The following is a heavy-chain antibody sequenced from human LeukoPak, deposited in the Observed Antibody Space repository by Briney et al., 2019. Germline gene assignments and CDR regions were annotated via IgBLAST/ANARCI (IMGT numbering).Heavy chain of an antibody. CDR3: ARTPPYSSSSRLFDY. D-gene: IGHD6-6*01. V-gene: IGHV1-69*13. Sequence: VKVSCKASGGTFSSYAISWVRQAPGQGLEWMGGIIPIFGTANYAQKFQGRVTITADESTSTAYMELSSLRSEDTAVYYCARTPPYSSSSRLFDYWGQGTLVTVSS. CDR2: IIPIFGTA. J-gene: IGHJ4*02. CDR1: GGTFSSYA.